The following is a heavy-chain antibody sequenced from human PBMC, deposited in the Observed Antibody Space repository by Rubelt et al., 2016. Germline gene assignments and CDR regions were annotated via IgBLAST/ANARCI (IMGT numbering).Heavy chain of an antibody. J-gene: IGHJ5*02. CDR3: AREVAGDCSGSSCQNWFDP. CDR1: GGSISTYY. Sequence: QVQLQESGPGLVKPSETLSLTCTVSGGSISTYYWSWIRQPPGKGLEWIAYVYHSGTTNYNPSLKSRVTISVDTSKNQFSLKLNSVTAADTAVYYCAREVAGDCSGSSCQNWFDPWGQGTLVTVSS. CDR2: VYHSGTT. D-gene: IGHD2-2*01. V-gene: IGHV4-59*12.